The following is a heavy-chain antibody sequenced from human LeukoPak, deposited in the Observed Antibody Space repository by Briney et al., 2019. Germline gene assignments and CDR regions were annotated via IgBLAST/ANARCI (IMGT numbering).Heavy chain of an antibody. CDR3: ARGGVLGLDIVVVPAAVYFDY. Sequence: PSETLSLTCAVYGGSFSGYYWSWIRQPPGKGLEWIGEINHSGSTNYNPSLKSRVTISVDTSKNQFSLKLSSVTAADTAVYYCARGGVLGLDIVVVPAAVYFDYWGQGTLVTASS. J-gene: IGHJ4*02. CDR1: GGSFSGYY. CDR2: INHSGST. V-gene: IGHV4-34*01. D-gene: IGHD2-2*03.